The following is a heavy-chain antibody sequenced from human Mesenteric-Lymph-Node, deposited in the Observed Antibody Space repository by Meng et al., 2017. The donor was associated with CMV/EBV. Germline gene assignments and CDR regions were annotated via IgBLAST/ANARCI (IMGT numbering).Heavy chain of an antibody. CDR2: ISSGTTFM. CDR3: ARGSGAGSYAPFDN. D-gene: IGHD3-10*01. V-gene: IGHV3-21*01. J-gene: IGHJ4*02. CDR1: GFSFSSYS. Sequence: ASGFSFSSYSMNWVRQAPGKGLEWVSSISSGTTFMFYADSVKGRFTIPRDNAKRSLYLQMNSLRGKDTAVYYCARGSGAGSYAPFDNWGQGTLVTVSS.